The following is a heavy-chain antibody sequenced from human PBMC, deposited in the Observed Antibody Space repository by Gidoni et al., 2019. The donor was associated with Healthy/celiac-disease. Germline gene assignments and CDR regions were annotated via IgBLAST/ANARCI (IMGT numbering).Heavy chain of an antibody. D-gene: IGHD2-21*02. CDR2: ISGSGGRT. J-gene: IGHJ4*02. CDR3: AKVFGKVVTAPFDY. Sequence: EVQLLASGGGLVQPGVSLRLSCAASGFTFSSYAMSWVRQAPGKGLEWVSAISGSGGRTYYEEDVKGRFTISRDNSKNTLYLQMNSLRAEDTAVYYCAKVFGKVVTAPFDYWGQGTLVTVSS. V-gene: IGHV3-23*01. CDR1: GFTFSSYA.